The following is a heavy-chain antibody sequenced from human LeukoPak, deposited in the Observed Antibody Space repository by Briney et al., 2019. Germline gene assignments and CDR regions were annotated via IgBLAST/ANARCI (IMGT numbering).Heavy chain of an antibody. CDR3: AKNEPLTNYYDSSGYYGY. J-gene: IGHJ4*02. Sequence: GGSLRLSCAASGFTFSSYAMSWVRQAPGKGLERVSAISGSGGSTYYADSVKGRFTISRDNSKNTLYLQMNSLRAEDTAVYYCAKNEPLTNYYDSSGYYGYWGQGTLVTVSS. D-gene: IGHD3-22*01. CDR1: GFTFSSYA. V-gene: IGHV3-23*01. CDR2: ISGSGGST.